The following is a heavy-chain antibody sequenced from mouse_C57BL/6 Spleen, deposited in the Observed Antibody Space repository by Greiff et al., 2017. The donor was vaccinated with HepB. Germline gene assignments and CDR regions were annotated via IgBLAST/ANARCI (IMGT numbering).Heavy chain of an antibody. J-gene: IGHJ1*03. D-gene: IGHD1-1*01. CDR3: ARGTTVVADWYCDV. CDR2: IYPRSGNT. Sequence: QVQLQQSGAELARPGASVKLSCKASGYTFTSYGISWVKQRTGQGLEWIGEIYPRSGNTYYNEKFKGKATLTADKSSSTAYMELRSLTSEDSAVYFCARGTTVVADWYCDVWGTGTTVTVSS. V-gene: IGHV1-81*01. CDR1: GYTFTSYG.